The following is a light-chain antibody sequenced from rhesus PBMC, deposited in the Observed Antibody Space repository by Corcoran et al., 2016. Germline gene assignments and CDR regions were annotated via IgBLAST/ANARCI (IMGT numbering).Light chain of an antibody. J-gene: IGKJ2*01. V-gene: IGKV1-22*01. Sequence: DIQMTQSPSSLSASVGDTVTITCRARQSISSWLAWYRQNTGESPKLLIYKAPTLQSGVPSRFSGKGYVTECNRTISSLQSEDFATYDCQKYGRSPQYSFGQGTKVEIK. CDR2: KAP. CDR1: QSISSW. CDR3: QKYGRSPQYS.